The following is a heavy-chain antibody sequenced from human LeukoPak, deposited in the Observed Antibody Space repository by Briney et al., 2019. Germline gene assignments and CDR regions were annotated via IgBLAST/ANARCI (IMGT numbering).Heavy chain of an antibody. V-gene: IGHV1-2*02. CDR1: GYTFTGYY. J-gene: IGHJ4*02. CDR3: ARVTDFGSGSEFDY. D-gene: IGHD3-3*01. Sequence: ASVKVSCKASGYTFTGYYMHWVRQAPGQGLEWMGWINPNSGGTNYAQKFQGRVTMTRDTSISTAYMELSRLRSDDTAVYYCARVTDFGSGSEFDYGGQETLVPVSS. CDR2: INPNSGGT.